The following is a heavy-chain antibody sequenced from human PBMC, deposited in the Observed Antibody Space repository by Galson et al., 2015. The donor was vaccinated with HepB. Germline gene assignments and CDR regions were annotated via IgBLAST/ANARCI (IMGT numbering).Heavy chain of an antibody. J-gene: IGHJ5*02. CDR1: GYTFTGYY. Sequence: SVKVSCKASGYTFTGYYMHWVRQAPGQGLEWMGRINPNSGGTNYAQKFQGRVTMTRDTSISTAYMELSRLRSDDTAVYYCARDCSSTSPKEWFDPWGQGTLVTVSS. CDR2: INPNSGGT. D-gene: IGHD2-2*01. V-gene: IGHV1-2*06. CDR3: ARDCSSTSPKEWFDP.